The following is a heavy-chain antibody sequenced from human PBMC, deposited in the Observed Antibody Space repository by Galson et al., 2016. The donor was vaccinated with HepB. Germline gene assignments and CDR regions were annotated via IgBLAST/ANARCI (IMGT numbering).Heavy chain of an antibody. Sequence: SLRLSCAASGFTVSNNQIFWVRQAPGEGLEWVSLIYGGGGAYYADSVKGSFIMYRDNSKNIVYLQMHSLRAEDTAVYYCHGAGGFSSWGQGTLVTVSS. CDR2: IYGGGGA. CDR3: HGAGGFSS. D-gene: IGHD5-12*01. V-gene: IGHV3-66*01. CDR1: GFTVSNNQ. J-gene: IGHJ5*02.